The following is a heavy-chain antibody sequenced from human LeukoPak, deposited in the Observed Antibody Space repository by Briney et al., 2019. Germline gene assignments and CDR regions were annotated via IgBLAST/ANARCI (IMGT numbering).Heavy chain of an antibody. J-gene: IGHJ5*02. CDR2: ISTSGLTI. V-gene: IGHV3-48*03. Sequence: GGSLRLSCAASGFTVSSNYMNWVRQAPGKGLEWVSYISTSGLTIYYADSAKGRFTVSRDNAKNSLYLQMNNLRAEDTAVYYCARGLVGSPWGQGTLVTVSS. CDR3: ARGLVGSP. D-gene: IGHD3-9*01. CDR1: GFTVSSNY.